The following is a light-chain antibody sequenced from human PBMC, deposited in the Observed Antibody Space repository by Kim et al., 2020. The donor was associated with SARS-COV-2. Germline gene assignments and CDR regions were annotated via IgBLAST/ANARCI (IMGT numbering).Light chain of an antibody. CDR1: SSNIGAGYD. CDR3: LSYDSTLSACV. J-gene: IGLJ2*01. CDR2: NNN. V-gene: IGLV1-40*01. Sequence: QSVLAQPPSVSGPPGQRVTISCTGTSSNIGAGYDVHWYQHLPGAPPKLLIFNNNNRPSGVPDRFSGSNSGTSASLAITGLQAGDEADYYCLSYDSTLSACVFGGGTKLTVL.